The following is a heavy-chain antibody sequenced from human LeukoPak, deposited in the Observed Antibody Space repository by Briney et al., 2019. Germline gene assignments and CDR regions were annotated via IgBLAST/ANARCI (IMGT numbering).Heavy chain of an antibody. J-gene: IGHJ6*03. D-gene: IGHD3-22*01. CDR3: ARRFYYDSSGHYYYYMDV. Sequence: GESLKISCKGSGYSFTSYWIAWVRQMPGKGLEWMGIIYPGDSDTRYSPSFQGQVTISADKSISTAYLQWSSLKASDTAIYHCARRFYYDSSGHYYYYMDVWGKGTTVTVSS. CDR2: IYPGDSDT. CDR1: GYSFTSYW. V-gene: IGHV5-51*01.